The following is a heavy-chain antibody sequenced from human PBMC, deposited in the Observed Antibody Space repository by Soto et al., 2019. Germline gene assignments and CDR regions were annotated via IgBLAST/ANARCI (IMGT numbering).Heavy chain of an antibody. Sequence: QVQLRESGPGMVKPSETLSLTCTVSGGSMSGHFWSWIRQSPGKGLEWIAYIHYSGTRKYNPSLKSRLTISADTPNSQFTLTLYSVTAADTAVYYCVRTLSSGRQDSWGQGTLVTVAS. V-gene: IGHV4-59*11. D-gene: IGHD3-10*01. CDR3: VRTLSSGRQDS. J-gene: IGHJ1*01. CDR1: GGSMSGHF. CDR2: IHYSGTR.